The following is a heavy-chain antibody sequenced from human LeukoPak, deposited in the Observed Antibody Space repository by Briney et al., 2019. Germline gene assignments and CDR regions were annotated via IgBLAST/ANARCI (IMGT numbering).Heavy chain of an antibody. V-gene: IGHV3-7*04. Sequence: GGSLCLSCAASGVTFSNYWMSWVRQAPGKGLEWVANIKEDGSEKYYVDSVKGRFTISTDNARNSLSLQMNSLRADDTAVYYVARGSQLGYWGQETLVTVSS. D-gene: IGHD3-16*01. CDR3: ARGSQLGY. CDR2: IKEDGSEK. CDR1: GVTFSNYW. J-gene: IGHJ4*02.